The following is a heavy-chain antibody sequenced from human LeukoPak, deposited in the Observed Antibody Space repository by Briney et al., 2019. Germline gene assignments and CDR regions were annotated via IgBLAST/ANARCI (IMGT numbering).Heavy chain of an antibody. V-gene: IGHV3-30*18. J-gene: IGHJ4*02. D-gene: IGHD3-9*01. CDR3: AKDWGYDILTGYTLDY. Sequence: GGSLRLSCAASGFTFSSYGMHWVRQAPGKGLEWVAVISYDGSNKYYADSVKGRFTISRDNSKNTLYLQMNSLRAEDTAVYYCAKDWGYDILTGYTLDYWGQGTLVTVSS. CDR1: GFTFSSYG. CDR2: ISYDGSNK.